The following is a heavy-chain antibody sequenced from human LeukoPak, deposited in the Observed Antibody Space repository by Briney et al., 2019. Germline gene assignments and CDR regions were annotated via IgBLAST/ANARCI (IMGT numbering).Heavy chain of an antibody. CDR1: RFTFTSYS. V-gene: IGHV3-74*01. J-gene: IGHJ4*02. Sequence: GRSLRPSCAPSRFTFTSYSTDSVPQAPGKGLVWVSRINTDGSSTRYADSVKGRFTISRDNAKNTLYLQMNSLRAEDTAVDYCARDLGYCSSTSCSGLDYWGQGTLVTVSS. D-gene: IGHD2-2*01. CDR3: ARDLGYCSSTSCSGLDY. CDR2: INTDGSST.